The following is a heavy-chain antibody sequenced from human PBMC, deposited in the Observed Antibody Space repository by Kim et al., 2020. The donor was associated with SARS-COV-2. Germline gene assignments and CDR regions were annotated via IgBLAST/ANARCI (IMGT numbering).Heavy chain of an antibody. CDR3: ARGGGGADYYYGMDV. J-gene: IGHJ6*02. CDR1: GGSISSGGYY. D-gene: IGHD3-16*01. CDR2: IYYSGST. Sequence: SETLSLTCTVSGGSISSGGYYWSWIRQHPGKGLEWIGYIYYSGSTYYNPSLKSRVTISVDTSKNQFSLKLSSVTAADTAVYYCARGGGGADYYYGMDVWGQGTTVTVSS. V-gene: IGHV4-31*03.